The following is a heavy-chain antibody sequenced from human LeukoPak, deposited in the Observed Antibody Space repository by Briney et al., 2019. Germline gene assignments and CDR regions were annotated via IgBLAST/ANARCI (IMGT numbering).Heavy chain of an antibody. Sequence: PGGSLRLSCAASEFIFSSYGMHWVRQAPGKGLEWVAGIWYDGSNKYYADSVKGRFTISRDNSKDTLYLQMSSLGAEDTAVYYCARDLEITLGVFDIWGQGTMVTVSS. V-gene: IGHV3-33*01. J-gene: IGHJ3*02. D-gene: IGHD3-3*01. CDR3: ARDLEITLGVFDI. CDR2: IWYDGSNK. CDR1: EFIFSSYG.